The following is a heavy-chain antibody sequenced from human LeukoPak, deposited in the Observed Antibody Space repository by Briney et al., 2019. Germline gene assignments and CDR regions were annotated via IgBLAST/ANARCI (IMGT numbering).Heavy chain of an antibody. V-gene: IGHV4-59*08. CDR1: GGSISSYY. J-gene: IGHJ4*02. CDR2: ISDIGSI. Sequence: SETLSLTCTVSGGSISSYYWSWIRQPPGKGLEWIAYISDIGSINYNPSLKSRVTISLDTSKNQFSLKLSSVTAADTAVYYCAKMPTEGAYYFDYWGQGTLVTVSS. D-gene: IGHD2-2*01. CDR3: AKMPTEGAYYFDY.